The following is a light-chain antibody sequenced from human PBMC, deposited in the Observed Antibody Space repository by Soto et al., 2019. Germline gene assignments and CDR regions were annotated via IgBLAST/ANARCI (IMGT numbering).Light chain of an antibody. Sequence: QSALAQPASVSGTPAPTITSSCTGSSSDFGGYNYVCLYQQHPGKAPKLMIYEVSNRPSGVSNRFSGSKSGNTASLTISGLQAADDADYPCRSYTSSSTPVVFGGGTKVTAL. CDR2: EVS. J-gene: IGLJ2*01. V-gene: IGLV2-14*01. CDR1: SSDFGGYNY. CDR3: RSYTSSSTPVV.